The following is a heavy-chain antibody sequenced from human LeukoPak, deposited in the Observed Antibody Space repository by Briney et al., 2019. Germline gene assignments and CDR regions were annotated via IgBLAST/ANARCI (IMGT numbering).Heavy chain of an antibody. J-gene: IGHJ4*02. D-gene: IGHD5-12*01. CDR1: GYTLTRYG. V-gene: IGHV1-18*01. CDR3: ARGRGSTSRY. CDR2: ISTYNGNP. Sequence: ASVKVSCKASGYTLTRYGITWVRQAPGQGLRRMGWISTYNGNPNYPQNLQGRVSMTTDTSTSTAYMELSSLRSDDTAVYYCARGRGSTSRYWGQGTLVTVSS.